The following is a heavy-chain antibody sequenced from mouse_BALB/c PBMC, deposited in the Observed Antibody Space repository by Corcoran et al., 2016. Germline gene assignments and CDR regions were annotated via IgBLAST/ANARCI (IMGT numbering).Heavy chain of an antibody. V-gene: IGHV14-3*02. D-gene: IGHD1-1*01. CDR1: GFNIKDTY. Sequence: EVQLQQSGAELVKPRSSVKLSCTASGFNIKDTYMHWVKQRPEQGLEWIGRIDPANGNTKYDPKFQGKDTITADTSSNTAYLQLSSLTSEDTAVYYCARSPLYYGSSCVFAYWGQGTLVTVSA. CDR2: IDPANGNT. CDR3: ARSPLYYGSSCVFAY. J-gene: IGHJ3*01.